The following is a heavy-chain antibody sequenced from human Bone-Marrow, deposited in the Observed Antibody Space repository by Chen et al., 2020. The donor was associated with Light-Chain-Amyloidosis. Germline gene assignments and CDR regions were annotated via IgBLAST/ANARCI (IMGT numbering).Heavy chain of an antibody. Sequence: EVQLLESGGGLVQPGGSLRLSCAASGFTFSSYAMSWVRQAPGKGLEWVSAISGSGGSTHYADSVKGRFTISRDNSKNTLYLQMNSLRAEDTAVYYCAKHLTDSSGYYSFDYWGQGTLVTVSS. V-gene: IGHV3-23*01. CDR1: GFTFSSYA. J-gene: IGHJ4*02. CDR3: AKHLTDSSGYYSFDY. CDR2: ISGSGGST. D-gene: IGHD3-22*01.